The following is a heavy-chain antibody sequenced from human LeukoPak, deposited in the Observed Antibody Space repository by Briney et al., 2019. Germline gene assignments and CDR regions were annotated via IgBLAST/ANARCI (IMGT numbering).Heavy chain of an antibody. V-gene: IGHV1-69*01. CDR2: IIPIFGTA. J-gene: IGHJ4*02. CDR1: GGTFSSYA. CDR3: ASSPHESDY. Sequence: SVKVSCKASGGTFSSYAISWVRQAPGQGLEWMGGIIPIFGTANYAQKFQGRVTITADESTSTAYMGLSSLRSEDTAVYYCASSPHESDYWGQGTLVTVSS.